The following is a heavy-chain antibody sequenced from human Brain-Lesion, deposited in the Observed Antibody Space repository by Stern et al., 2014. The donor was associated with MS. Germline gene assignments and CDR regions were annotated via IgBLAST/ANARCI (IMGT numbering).Heavy chain of an antibody. CDR3: ARHMGEGLSIDY. CDR2: IDPSDSNP. D-gene: IGHD3-16*01. J-gene: IGHJ4*02. V-gene: IGHV5-10-1*03. CDR1: GYSFTSDW. Sequence: VQLVQSGGEVKKPGESLRISCPGSGYSFTSDWISWVRQMPGKGLEWMGRIDPSDSNPNYSPSFQGHVTISADKSINTAYLDWRSLKASDTAMYYCARHMGEGLSIDYWGQGTLVTVSS.